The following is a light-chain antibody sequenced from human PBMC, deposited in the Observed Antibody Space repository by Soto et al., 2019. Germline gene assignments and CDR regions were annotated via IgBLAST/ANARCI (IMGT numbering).Light chain of an antibody. CDR1: QSVSSNY. CDR2: GAS. V-gene: IGKV3-20*01. Sequence: ERVLTQSPGTLSLSPGERATLYCRASQSVSSNYLAWYQQKPGQAPRLLIYGASTRATGIPDRFSGSGSGTDFTLTISRLEPEDSAVYYCQQHGTSPITFGQGTRLE. CDR3: QQHGTSPIT. J-gene: IGKJ5*01.